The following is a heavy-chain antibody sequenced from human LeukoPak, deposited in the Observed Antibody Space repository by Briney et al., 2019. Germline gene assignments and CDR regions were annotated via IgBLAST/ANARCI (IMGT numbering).Heavy chain of an antibody. CDR2: IKEDGSEK. Sequence: WVANIKEDGSEKYYVDXVKGRFTISRDNAKNSLYLQMNSLRAEDTAVYYCARDPXXXAFDIWGQGTXVTXSX. CDR3: ARDPXXXAFDI. V-gene: IGHV3-7*03. J-gene: IGHJ3*02.